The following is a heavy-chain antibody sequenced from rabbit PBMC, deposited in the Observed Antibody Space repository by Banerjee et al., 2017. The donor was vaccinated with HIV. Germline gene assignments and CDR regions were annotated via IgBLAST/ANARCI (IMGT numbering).Heavy chain of an antibody. CDR2: IYAGSSVST. D-gene: IGHD8-1*01. CDR1: GFSFSSSYY. V-gene: IGHV1S40*01. J-gene: IGHJ6*01. Sequence: QSLEESGGDLVKPGASLTLTCTASGFSFSSSYYMCWVRQAPGKGLEWIACIYAGSSVSTYYASWAKGRFTISKTSSTTVTLQMTSLTAADTATYFCARGPYATSFYETIYYNGMDLWGPGTLVTVS. CDR3: ARGPYATSFYETIYYNGMDL.